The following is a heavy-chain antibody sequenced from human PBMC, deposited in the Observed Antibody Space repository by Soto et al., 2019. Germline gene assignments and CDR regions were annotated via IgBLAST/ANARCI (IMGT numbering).Heavy chain of an antibody. D-gene: IGHD3-10*01. CDR3: ASSWFGELKDFDF. J-gene: IGHJ4*02. CDR1: GFTFSDPY. Sequence: EVQLVESGGGLVQPGGSLRLSCAASGFTFSDPYMDWVRQAPGKGLEWVGRVRNKANSYTTEYAASVKGRFTISRDDSKNSLSLQMNSLKTEDTAVYYCASSWFGELKDFDFWGQGTLVTVSS. CDR2: VRNKANSYTT. V-gene: IGHV3-72*01.